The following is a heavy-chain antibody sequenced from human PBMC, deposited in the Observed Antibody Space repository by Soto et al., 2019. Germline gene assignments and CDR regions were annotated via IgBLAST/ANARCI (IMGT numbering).Heavy chain of an antibody. CDR1: GGSISSYY. J-gene: IGHJ4*02. CDR3: ARHEGTYYDFWSGYSLNY. D-gene: IGHD3-3*01. CDR2: IYYSGST. Sequence: NPSETLSLTCTVSGGSISSYYWSWIRQPPGKGLEWIGYIYYSGSTNYNPSLKSRVTISVDTSKNQFSLKLSSVTAADTAVYYCARHEGTYYDFWSGYSLNYWGQGTLVTVSS. V-gene: IGHV4-59*08.